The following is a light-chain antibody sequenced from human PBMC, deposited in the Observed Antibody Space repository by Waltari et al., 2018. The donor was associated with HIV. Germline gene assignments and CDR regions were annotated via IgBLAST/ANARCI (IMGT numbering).Light chain of an antibody. CDR1: RRLHHLKVYNL. V-gene: IGKV2-28*01. Sequence: DIVMTQSPLALPVPPGEPDSISCRSSRRLHHLKVYNLLDWYLQKPGQSPQLLIFLGSSRASGVPDRFSCSGSGTNFTLELSSVEAVDVGVYYCMQALQTPRTFGPGTKVNIK. CDR2: LGS. J-gene: IGKJ3*01. CDR3: MQALQTPRT.